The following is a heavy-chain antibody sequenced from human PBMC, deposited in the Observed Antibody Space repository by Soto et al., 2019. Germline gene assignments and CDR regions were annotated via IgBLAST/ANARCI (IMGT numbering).Heavy chain of an antibody. CDR1: GDTFSDYY. Sequence: QVQLMQSGAEVKKPGASVKVSCKASGDTFSDYYIHWVRQAPGQGLEWMGTVNPSGGHTTYSQHSLGRVTMTRDPSTSTLHMELTSLTSEDTAVYYCARGGHVVVVTAALDYWGQGTLVTVSS. V-gene: IGHV1-46*01. CDR3: ARGGHVVVVTAALDY. J-gene: IGHJ4*02. D-gene: IGHD2-21*02. CDR2: VNPSGGHT.